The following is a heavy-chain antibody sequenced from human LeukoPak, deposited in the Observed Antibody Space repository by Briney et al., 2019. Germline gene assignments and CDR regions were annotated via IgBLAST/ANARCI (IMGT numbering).Heavy chain of an antibody. CDR1: GFTFTTYN. J-gene: IGHJ4*02. Sequence: PGGSLRLSCAASGFTFTTYNMNWIRQAPGKGLEWVSYISSSGTIYYADSVKGRFTISRDNAKRSLYLQMNSLRDEDTAVYYCARDSPTTVVDPDYWGQGTLVTVSS. V-gene: IGHV3-48*02. CDR2: ISSSGTI. D-gene: IGHD4-23*01. CDR3: ARDSPTTVVDPDY.